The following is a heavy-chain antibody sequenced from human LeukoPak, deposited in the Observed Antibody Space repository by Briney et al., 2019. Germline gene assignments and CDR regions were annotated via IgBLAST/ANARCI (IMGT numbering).Heavy chain of an antibody. CDR3: ARAGASGYCSGGSCYDGDY. Sequence: RASVKVSCKASGYTFTSYGISWVRQAPGQGLEWMGRISAYNGNTNYAQKLQGRVTMTTDTSTSTAYMEMRSLRSDDTAVYYCARAGASGYCSGGSCYDGDYWGQGTLVTVSS. J-gene: IGHJ4*02. D-gene: IGHD2-15*01. CDR2: ISAYNGNT. V-gene: IGHV1-18*01. CDR1: GYTFTSYG.